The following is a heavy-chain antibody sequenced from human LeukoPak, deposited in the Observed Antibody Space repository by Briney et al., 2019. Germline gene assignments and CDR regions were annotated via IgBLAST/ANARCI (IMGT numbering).Heavy chain of an antibody. V-gene: IGHV4-38-2*01. CDR2: IYHSGST. Sequence: VKPSGTLSLACAVSGYSISRGFYWGWIRQPPGKGLEWIGSIYHSGSTYYNPSLKSRVTISVDTSKNQFSLKLSSVTAADTVVYYCARHVGYSSSPTDYWGQGTLVTVSS. CDR3: ARHVGYSSSPTDY. CDR1: GYSISRGFY. J-gene: IGHJ4*02. D-gene: IGHD6-13*01.